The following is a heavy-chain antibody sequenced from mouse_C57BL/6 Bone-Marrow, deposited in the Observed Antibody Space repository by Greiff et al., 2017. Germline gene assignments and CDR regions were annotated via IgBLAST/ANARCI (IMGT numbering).Heavy chain of an antibody. J-gene: IGHJ1*03. D-gene: IGHD1-1*01. V-gene: IGHV2-9-1*01. CDR3: ARNSDYYGSSYWYFDV. CDR1: GFSLTSYA. CDR2: IWTGGGT. Sequence: VKVVESGPGLVAPSQSLSITCTVSGFSLTSYAISWVRQPPGKGLEWLGVIWTGGGTNYNSALKSRLSISKDNSKSQVFLKMNSLQTDDTARYYCARNSDYYGSSYWYFDVWGTGTTVTVSS.